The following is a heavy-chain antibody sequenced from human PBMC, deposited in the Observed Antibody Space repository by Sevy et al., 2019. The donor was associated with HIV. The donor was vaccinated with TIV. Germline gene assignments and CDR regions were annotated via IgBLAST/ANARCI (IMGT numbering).Heavy chain of an antibody. D-gene: IGHD3-3*01. CDR1: GFTFDSYA. Sequence: GGSLRLSCAASGFTFDSYAMNWVRQVAGKGLEWVSTISGSGYATYYADSVKGRFIIARDTSRNTLYLQMNSLRFEDSAVYFCAKDRVTVFGVVVTFDSWGQGTLVTVSS. CDR2: ISGSGYAT. J-gene: IGHJ4*02. V-gene: IGHV3-23*01. CDR3: AKDRVTVFGVVVTFDS.